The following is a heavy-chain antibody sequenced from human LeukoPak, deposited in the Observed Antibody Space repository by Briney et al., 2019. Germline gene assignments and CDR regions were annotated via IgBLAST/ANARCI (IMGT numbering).Heavy chain of an antibody. V-gene: IGHV4-34*01. CDR2: INHSGST. Sequence: SETLSLSCAVYGGSFSGYYWSWIRQPPGKGLEWIGEINHSGSTNYNPSLKSRVTISVDTSKNHFSLKLRSVTAADTAVYYCARGRHDITMIVVVMTSVSYYLDVWGKGTTVTVS. J-gene: IGHJ6*03. D-gene: IGHD3-22*01. CDR1: GGSFSGYY. CDR3: ARGRHDITMIVVVMTSVSYYLDV.